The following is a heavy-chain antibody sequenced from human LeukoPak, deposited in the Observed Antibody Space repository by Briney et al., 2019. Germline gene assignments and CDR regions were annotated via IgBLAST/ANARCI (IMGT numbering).Heavy chain of an antibody. V-gene: IGHV3-23*01. CDR1: GFTFSSYA. D-gene: IGHD3-10*01. CDR3: AKDRGSGGGYGMDV. J-gene: IGHJ6*02. CDR2: ISGGGGST. Sequence: GGSLRLSCAASGFTFSSYAMTWVRQAPGKGLEWVSAISGGGGSTYYADAVKGRFTISRDTSKNTLYLQMNSLRAEDTAVYYCAKDRGSGGGYGMDVWGQGTTVTVSS.